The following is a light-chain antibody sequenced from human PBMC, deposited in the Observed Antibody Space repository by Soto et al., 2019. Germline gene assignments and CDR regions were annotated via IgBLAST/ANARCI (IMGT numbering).Light chain of an antibody. V-gene: IGLV2-14*01. Sequence: QSALTQPASVSGSPGQSITTSCTGTSSDVGGYNYVSWYQQHPGKAPKLMIYEVSNQPSGVSNRFSGSKSGNTASLTISGLQAEDEADYYCSSYTSSSIDYVFGTGTKLTVL. J-gene: IGLJ1*01. CDR2: EVS. CDR3: SSYTSSSIDYV. CDR1: SSDVGGYNY.